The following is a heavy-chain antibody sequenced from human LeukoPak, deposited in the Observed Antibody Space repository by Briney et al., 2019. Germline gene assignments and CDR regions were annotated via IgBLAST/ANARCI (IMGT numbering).Heavy chain of an antibody. CDR2: IYHSGST. D-gene: IGHD2-2*01. V-gene: IGHV4-30-2*01. J-gene: IGHJ2*01. CDR1: GGSISSGGYS. Sequence: SQTLSLTCAVSGGSISSGGYSWSWIRQPPGKGLEWIGYIYHSGSTYYNPSLKSRVTISVDRSKNQFSLKLSSVTAADTAVYYCARGQHRWYFDLWGRGTLVTVSS. CDR3: ARGQHRWYFDL.